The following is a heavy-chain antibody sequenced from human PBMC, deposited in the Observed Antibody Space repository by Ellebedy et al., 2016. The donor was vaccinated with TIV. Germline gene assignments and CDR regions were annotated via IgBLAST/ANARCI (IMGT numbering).Heavy chain of an antibody. CDR2: ISHSGSG. CDR3: AGTRGYGYVY. Sequence: MPSETLSLTCAVHGESFTAYYWTWVRQSPEKGLEWLGEISHSGSGNYNPSRESPPTISVDKSSNQFSLKLSYVTAADTAVYYGAGTRGYGYVYWGLGTLVTVSS. D-gene: IGHD5-18*01. J-gene: IGHJ4*02. CDR1: GESFTAYY. V-gene: IGHV4-34*01.